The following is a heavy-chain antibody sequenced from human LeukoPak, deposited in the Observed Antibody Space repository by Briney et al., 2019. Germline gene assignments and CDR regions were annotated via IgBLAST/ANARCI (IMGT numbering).Heavy chain of an antibody. V-gene: IGHV3-23*01. D-gene: IGHD3-22*01. CDR2: ISGSGGST. Sequence: GGSLRLSCAASGFTFSSYAMSWVRQAPGKGLEWVSAISGSGGSTYYADSVKGRFTISRDNSKNTLYLQMNSLRAEDTAVYYCARITSTYDSSGYDAFDIWGQGAMVTVSS. J-gene: IGHJ3*02. CDR3: ARITSTYDSSGYDAFDI. CDR1: GFTFSSYA.